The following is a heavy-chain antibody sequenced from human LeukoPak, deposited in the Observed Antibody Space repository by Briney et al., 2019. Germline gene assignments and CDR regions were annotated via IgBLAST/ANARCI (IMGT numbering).Heavy chain of an antibody. V-gene: IGHV4-38-2*01. CDR1: GYSISSGYY. D-gene: IGHD5-18*01. CDR2: IYHSGST. CDR3: ARLIVRGYSYLDAFDI. Sequence: SETLSLTCAVSGYSISSGYYWGWIRQPPGKGLEWIGSIYHSGSTYYNPSLKSRVTISVDTSKNQFSLKLSSVTAADTAVYYCARLIVRGYSYLDAFDIWGLGTMVTVSS. J-gene: IGHJ3*02.